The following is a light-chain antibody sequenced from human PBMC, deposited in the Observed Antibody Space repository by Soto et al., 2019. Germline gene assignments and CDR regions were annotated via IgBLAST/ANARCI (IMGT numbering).Light chain of an antibody. V-gene: IGKV1-9*01. CDR3: QQLNSYPFP. CDR1: QGISSD. Sequence: DIQLTQSPSFLSASVGDRVTITCRASQGISSDLAWYQQKPGKAPKLLIYAASTLQSGVPSRFSGSGSGTEFTLTNSSRQPENFASYAPQQLNSYPFPFGPGTKVDIK. J-gene: IGKJ3*01. CDR2: AAS.